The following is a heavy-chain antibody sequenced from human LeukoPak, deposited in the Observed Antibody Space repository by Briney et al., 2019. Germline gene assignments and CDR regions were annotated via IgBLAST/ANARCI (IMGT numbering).Heavy chain of an antibody. D-gene: IGHD4-17*01. Sequence: GGSLRLSCAAPGFTCSSYAMSWVRQAPGKGLEWVPAISGSGGSTYYADSVKGRFTISRDNSKNTLYLQMNSLRAEDTAVYYCAKAEGMTTVKIFGYWGQGTLVTVSS. V-gene: IGHV3-23*01. CDR3: AKAEGMTTVKIFGY. CDR2: ISGSGGST. J-gene: IGHJ4*02. CDR1: GFTCSSYA.